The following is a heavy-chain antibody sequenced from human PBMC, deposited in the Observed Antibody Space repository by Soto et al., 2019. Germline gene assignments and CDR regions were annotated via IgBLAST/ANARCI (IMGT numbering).Heavy chain of an antibody. D-gene: IGHD2-2*01. V-gene: IGHV4-34*01. J-gene: IGHJ5*02. CDR3: EGLGYCSSTSCPREYNWFDP. Sequence: SETLSITCAVYGGSFRGYYWSWIRQPPGKDLKWIGEINHSGSTNYNPSLKSRVTISVDTSKNQFSLKLSSVTAADTAVYYCEGLGYCSSTSCPREYNWFDPWGQGTLVTVSS. CDR2: INHSGST. CDR1: GGSFRGYY.